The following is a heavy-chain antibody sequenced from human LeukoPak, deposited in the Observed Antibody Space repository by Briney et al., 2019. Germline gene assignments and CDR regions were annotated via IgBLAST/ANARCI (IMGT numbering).Heavy chain of an antibody. J-gene: IGHJ4*02. CDR1: GYSISSGYY. D-gene: IGHD4-17*01. CDR2: IYHSGST. V-gene: IGHV4-38-2*02. CDR3: ARGSQDYGDYIDY. Sequence: SETLSLTCTVSGYSISSGYYWGWIRQPPGKGLEWIGSIYHSGSTYYNPSLKSRVTISVDTSKNQFSLKLSSVTAADTAVYYCARGSQDYGDYIDYWGQGTLVTVSS.